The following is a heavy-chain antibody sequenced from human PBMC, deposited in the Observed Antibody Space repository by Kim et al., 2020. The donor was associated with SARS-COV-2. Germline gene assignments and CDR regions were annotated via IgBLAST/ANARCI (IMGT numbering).Heavy chain of an antibody. V-gene: IGHV5-51*01. J-gene: IGHJ4*02. CDR2: DT. Sequence: DTRYSPSFQGQVTLSADKSISTAYLQWSSLKATDTAMYYCARRRDGNIDYWGQGTPVTVSP. CDR3: ARRRDGNIDY.